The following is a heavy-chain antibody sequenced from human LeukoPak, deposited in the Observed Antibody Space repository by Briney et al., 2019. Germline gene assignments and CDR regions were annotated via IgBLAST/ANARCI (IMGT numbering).Heavy chain of an antibody. J-gene: IGHJ4*02. CDR3: GRRAGAYSHPYDY. V-gene: IGHV3-53*01. CDR2: IYSDNT. CDR1: RFTVSSNS. D-gene: IGHD4/OR15-4a*01. Sequence: SMRLSCTVSRFTVSSNSMSWVRQAPGKGLEWVSFIYSDNTHYLDSVKGRVTISRDNSTKTLYLQMKSRRAQDTPLYYCGRRAGAYSHPYDYWGQGTLVTVSS.